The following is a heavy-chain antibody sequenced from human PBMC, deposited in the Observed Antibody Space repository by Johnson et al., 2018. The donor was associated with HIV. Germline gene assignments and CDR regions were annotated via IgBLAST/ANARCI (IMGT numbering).Heavy chain of an antibody. D-gene: IGHD5-12*01. CDR2: IYSGGST. CDR1: GFTFDDYA. V-gene: IGHV3-66*01. J-gene: IGHJ3*02. Sequence: VQVVESGGGLVQPGRSLRLSCAASGFTFDDYAMHWVRQAPGKGLEWVSGIYSGGSTYYADSVKGIFTISRDNSKNTLYLQMNSLRAEDTAVYYCARTLRPGPDTFDIWGQGTMVTVSS. CDR3: ARTLRPGPDTFDI.